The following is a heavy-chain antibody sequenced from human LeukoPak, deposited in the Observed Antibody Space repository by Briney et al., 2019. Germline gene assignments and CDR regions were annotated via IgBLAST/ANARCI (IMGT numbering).Heavy chain of an antibody. J-gene: IGHJ4*02. CDR2: IKQDGSEK. CDR3: ARFLAVAGSAHHDY. CDR1: GFTFSSYW. D-gene: IGHD6-19*01. Sequence: PGGSLRLSCAASGFTFSSYWMSWVRQAPGKGLEWVANIKQDGSEKYYVDSVKGRFTISRDNAKNSLHLQMNSLRAEDTAVYYCARFLAVAGSAHHDYWGQGTLVTVSS. V-gene: IGHV3-7*01.